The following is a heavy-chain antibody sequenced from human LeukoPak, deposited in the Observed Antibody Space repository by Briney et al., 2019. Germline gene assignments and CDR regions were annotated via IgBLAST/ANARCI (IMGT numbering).Heavy chain of an antibody. CDR2: ISSSTSTI. V-gene: IGHV3-48*01. CDR3: ARGRSSSWL. J-gene: IGHJ4*02. Sequence: GGSLRLSCAASGFTFSTYSMNWVRQAPGKGLEWVSYISSSTSTIYYADSVKGRLTISRDNAKNSLYLQMNSLRAEDTAVYYCARGRSSSWLWGQGTLVTVSS. D-gene: IGHD6-13*01. CDR1: GFTFSTYS.